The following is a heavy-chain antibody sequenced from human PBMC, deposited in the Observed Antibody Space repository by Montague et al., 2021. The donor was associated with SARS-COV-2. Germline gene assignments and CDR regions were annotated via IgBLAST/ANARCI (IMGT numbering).Heavy chain of an antibody. Sequence: SXTLSLTCTVSGASISTGSDYWTWIRQRPGRGLKWIGNFYYSGGSTYNPSLKSRVTISADTSKNLFSLTLKSVTASDTAVYYCARDRGDIYGGNSAWFDPWGQGTLVTVSS. D-gene: IGHD4-23*01. V-gene: IGHV4-61*03. CDR3: ARDRGDIYGGNSAWFDP. CDR2: FYYSGGS. CDR1: GASISTGSDY. J-gene: IGHJ5*02.